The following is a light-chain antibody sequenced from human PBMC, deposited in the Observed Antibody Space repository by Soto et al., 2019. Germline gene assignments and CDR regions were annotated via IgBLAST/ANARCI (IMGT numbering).Light chain of an antibody. V-gene: IGKV3-15*01. CDR2: GAS. CDR3: QQYDNWPNT. J-gene: IGKJ5*01. Sequence: DIMLTQSPSSLSASLGERATISCRASQSVSSNLAWYQQKPGQAPRLLIYGASTRDTGIPFRFSGSGSGTEFTLTINSLQSEDFAIYYCQQYDNWPNTFGQGTRLDIK. CDR1: QSVSSN.